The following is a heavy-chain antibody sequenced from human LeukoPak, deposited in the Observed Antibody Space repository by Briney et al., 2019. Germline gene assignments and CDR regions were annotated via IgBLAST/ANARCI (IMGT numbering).Heavy chain of an antibody. CDR1: GGSFSGYY. V-gene: IGHV4-34*01. CDR2: INHSGST. CDR3: ARGPSYVWGSYRLKWPYNWFDP. Sequence: PSETLSLTCAVYGGSFSGYYWSWIRQPPGKGLEWIGEINHSGSTNYNPSLKSRVTISVDTSKNQFSLKLSSVTAADTAVYYCARGPSYVWGSYRLKWPYNWFDPWGQGTLVTVSS. J-gene: IGHJ5*02. D-gene: IGHD3-16*02.